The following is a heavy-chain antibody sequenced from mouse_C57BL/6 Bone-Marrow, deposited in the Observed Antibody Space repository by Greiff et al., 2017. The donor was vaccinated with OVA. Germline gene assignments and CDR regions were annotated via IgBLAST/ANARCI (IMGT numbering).Heavy chain of an antibody. D-gene: IGHD1-1*01. CDR3: ARKDYYGSSYVEAY. J-gene: IGHJ3*01. Sequence: VQLQESGAELARPGASVKLSCKASGYTFTSYGISWVKQRTGQGLEWIGEIYPRSGNTYYNEKFKGKATLPADKSSSTAYMELRSLTSEDSAVYFCARKDYYGSSYVEAYWGQGTLVTVSA. V-gene: IGHV1-81*01. CDR2: IYPRSGNT. CDR1: GYTFTSYG.